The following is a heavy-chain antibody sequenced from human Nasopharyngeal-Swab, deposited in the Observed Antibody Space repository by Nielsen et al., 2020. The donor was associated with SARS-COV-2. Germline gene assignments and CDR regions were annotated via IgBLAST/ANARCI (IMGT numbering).Heavy chain of an antibody. D-gene: IGHD3-16*01. J-gene: IGHJ3*02. V-gene: IGHV3-64D*06. CDR2: INDYEDRL. Sequence: GESLKISCSASGFTFSIHAMHWVRQAPGKRLEYVSTINDYEDRLYYADSVKGRFTISRDNSKNTLYLQMSSLRPEDTAVYWCVKDLRGRYGFESWGQGTMVTVSS. CDR1: GFTFSIHA. CDR3: VKDLRGRYGFES.